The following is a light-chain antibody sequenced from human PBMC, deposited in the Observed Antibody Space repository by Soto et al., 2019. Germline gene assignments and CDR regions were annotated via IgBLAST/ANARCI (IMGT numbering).Light chain of an antibody. CDR3: CSYAGSYYV. CDR2: DVT. Sequence: SALTQPRSMSGSPGQSVTISCTGTSSDIGGYNYVSWYQQHPDKAPKVMIYDVTKRPSGVPDRFSGSKSGTTASLTISGLQAEDEADYYCCSYAGSYYVFGSGTKVTVL. V-gene: IGLV2-11*01. CDR1: SSDIGGYNY. J-gene: IGLJ1*01.